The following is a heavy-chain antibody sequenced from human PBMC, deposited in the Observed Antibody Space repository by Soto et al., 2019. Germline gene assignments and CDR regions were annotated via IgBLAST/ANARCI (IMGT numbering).Heavy chain of an antibody. CDR3: ARVSPKRYCSSTSCLTPNWFDP. J-gene: IGHJ5*02. Sequence: ASVKVSCKASGYTFTGYYMHWVRQAPGQGLEWMGWINPNSGGTNYAQKFQGRVTMTRDTSISTAYMELSRLRSDDTAVYYCARVSPKRYCSSTSCLTPNWFDPWGQGTLVTVSS. CDR1: GYTFTGYY. V-gene: IGHV1-2*02. D-gene: IGHD2-2*01. CDR2: INPNSGGT.